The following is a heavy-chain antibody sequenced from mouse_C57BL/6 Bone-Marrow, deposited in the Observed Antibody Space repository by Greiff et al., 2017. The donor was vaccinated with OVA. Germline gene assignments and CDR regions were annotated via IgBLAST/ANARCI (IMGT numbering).Heavy chain of an antibody. J-gene: IGHJ2*01. V-gene: IGHV14-4*01. CDR2: IDPENGDT. D-gene: IGHD1-1*01. CDR3: TSYGSSYYYFDY. Sequence: VQLQQSGAELVRPGASVKVSCTASGFNIKDDYMHWVKQRPEQGLEWIGWIDPENGDTEYASKFQGKATITADTSSNTAYLQPSSLTSEDTAVYYCTSYGSSYYYFDYWGPGTTLTVSS. CDR1: GFNIKDDY.